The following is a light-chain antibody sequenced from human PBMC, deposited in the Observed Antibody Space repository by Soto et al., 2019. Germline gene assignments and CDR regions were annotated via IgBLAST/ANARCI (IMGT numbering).Light chain of an antibody. Sequence: QSVLTQPPSVSAAPGQKVTISCSGSSSNIGNNYVSSYQQLPGTAPKLLIYDNNKRPSGIPDRFSGSKSGTSATLGITGVQTGDEADYYCGTWDSSLSAGVVFGGGTKLTVL. CDR2: DNN. CDR1: SSNIGNNY. J-gene: IGLJ2*01. V-gene: IGLV1-51*01. CDR3: GTWDSSLSAGVV.